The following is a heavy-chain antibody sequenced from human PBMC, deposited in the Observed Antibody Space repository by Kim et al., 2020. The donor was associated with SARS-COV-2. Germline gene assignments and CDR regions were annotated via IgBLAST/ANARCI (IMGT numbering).Heavy chain of an antibody. V-gene: IGHV4-61*01. J-gene: IGHJ4*02. CDR2: VSYTGST. D-gene: IGHD6-13*01. CDR1: SGSVSSGHY. CDR3: VQDWGRAAAG. Sequence: SETLSLTCTVSSGSVSSGHYWSWNRQPPGKGLEWIGYVSYTGSTKYNPSLKSRVSISLDTSKNQFSLTLNSVTAADTAVYYCVQDWGRAAAGWGRGTLVTVSS.